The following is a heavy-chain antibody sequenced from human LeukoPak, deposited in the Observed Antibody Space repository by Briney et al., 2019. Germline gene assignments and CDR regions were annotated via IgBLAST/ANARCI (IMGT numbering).Heavy chain of an antibody. CDR3: ARVVVGIAVAGTSYYYYGMDV. CDR2: IIPILGIT. D-gene: IGHD6-19*01. Sequence: GASVELSCKASGGTFSSYAISWVRQAPGQGLEWMGRIIPILGITNYAQKFQGRVTITADKSTSPAYMELSSLRSEDTAVYYCARVVVGIAVAGTSYYYYGMDVWGQGTTVTVSS. J-gene: IGHJ6*02. V-gene: IGHV1-69*04. CDR1: GGTFSSYA.